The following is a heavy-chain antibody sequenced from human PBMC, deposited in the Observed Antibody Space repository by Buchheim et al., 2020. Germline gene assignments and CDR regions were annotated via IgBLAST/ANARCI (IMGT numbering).Heavy chain of an antibody. CDR2: IYYSGST. J-gene: IGHJ4*02. D-gene: IGHD1-26*01. CDR1: GGSISSSSYY. Sequence: QLQLQESGPGLVKPSETLSLTCTVSGGSISSSSYYWGWIRQPPGKGLEWIGSIYYSGSTSYNPSLKSRVTISVDPSKNQFSLKLSSVTAADTAVYYCARISGSYWYWGQGTLGTVSS. CDR3: ARISGSYWY. V-gene: IGHV4-39*07.